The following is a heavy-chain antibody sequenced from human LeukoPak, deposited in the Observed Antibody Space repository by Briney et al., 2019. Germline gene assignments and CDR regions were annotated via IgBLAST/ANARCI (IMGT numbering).Heavy chain of an antibody. V-gene: IGHV4-30-4*01. CDR2: IYYSGST. J-gene: IGHJ4*02. CDR1: GGSISSGDYY. D-gene: IGHD4/OR15-4a*01. CDR3: ARGPLDSGFDY. Sequence: SETLSLSCTVSGGSISSGDYYWSWIRQPPGKGLEWIGYIYYSGSTYYNPSLKSRVTISVDTSKNQFSLKLSSVTAADTAVYYCARGPLDSGFDYWGQGTLVTVSS.